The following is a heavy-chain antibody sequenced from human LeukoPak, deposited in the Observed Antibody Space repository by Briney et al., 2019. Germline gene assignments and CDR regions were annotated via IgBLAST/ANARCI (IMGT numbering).Heavy chain of an antibody. CDR2: ISGSGGST. CDR1: GFTFSSYA. V-gene: IGHV3-23*01. CDR3: ARVSYSGTSKFDY. D-gene: IGHD1-26*01. Sequence: GGSLRLSCAASGFTFSSYAMSWVRQAPGKGLEWVSAISGSGGSTYYADSVKGRFTISRDNSKNTLYLQMNSLRPEDTAVYYRARVSYSGTSKFDYWGQGTLVAVSS. J-gene: IGHJ4*02.